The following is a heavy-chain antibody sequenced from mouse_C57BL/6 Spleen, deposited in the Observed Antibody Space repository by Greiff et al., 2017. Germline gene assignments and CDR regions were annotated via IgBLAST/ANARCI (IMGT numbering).Heavy chain of an antibody. V-gene: IGHV1-50*01. CDR1: GYTFTSYW. CDR2: IDPSDSYT. Sequence: QVQLQQPGAELVKPGASVKLSCKASGYTFTSYWMQWVKQRPGQGLEWIGEIDPSDSYTNNNQKFKGKATLTVDTSSSTAYMQLSSLTSEDSAVYYCARGRYFDYWGQGTTLTVSS. J-gene: IGHJ2*01. CDR3: ARGRYFDY.